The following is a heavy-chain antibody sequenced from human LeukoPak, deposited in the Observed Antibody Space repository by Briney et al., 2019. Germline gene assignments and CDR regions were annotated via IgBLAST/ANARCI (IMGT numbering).Heavy chain of an antibody. V-gene: IGHV3-21*01. CDR1: EFTFRNYS. J-gene: IGHJ4*02. D-gene: IGHD6-19*01. Sequence: PGGSLRLSCAASEFTFRNYSMNWVRQAPGKGLEWVSSISSSSSYMYYADSVKGRFTISRDNAKNSLYLQMNSLRAEDTAVYYCARDINLAGFGSVSSGWYRDPFFDYWGQGTLVTVSS. CDR3: ARDINLAGFGSVSSGWYRDPFFDY. CDR2: ISSSSSYM.